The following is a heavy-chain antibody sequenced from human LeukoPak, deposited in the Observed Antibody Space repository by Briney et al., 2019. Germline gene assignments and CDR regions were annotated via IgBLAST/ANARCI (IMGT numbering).Heavy chain of an antibody. Sequence: SGPTLVNPTQTLTLTCTFSGFSLSTSGMRVSWIRQPPGKALEWLARIDWDDDKFYSTSLRTRLTISKDTSKNQVVLTMTNMDPLDTATYYCARGPSWSYLDYWGQGTLVTVSS. V-gene: IGHV2-70*04. J-gene: IGHJ4*02. CDR3: ARGPSWSYLDY. CDR1: GFSLSTSGMR. CDR2: IDWDDDK. D-gene: IGHD3-3*01.